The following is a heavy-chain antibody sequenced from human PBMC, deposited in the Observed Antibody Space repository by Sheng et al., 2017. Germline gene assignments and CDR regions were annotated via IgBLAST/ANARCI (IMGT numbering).Heavy chain of an antibody. J-gene: IGHJ4*02. V-gene: IGHV4-34*01. Sequence: QVQLQQWGAGLLKPSETLSLTCAVYGGSFSGYYWSWIRQPPGKGLEWIGEINHSGSTNYNPSLKSRVTISVDTSKNQFSLKLSSVTAADTAVYYCARGGKVIAIPRPFDYWGQGTLVTVSS. CDR2: INHSGST. CDR3: ARGGKVIAIPRPFDY. CDR1: GGSFSGYY. D-gene: IGHD2-21*01.